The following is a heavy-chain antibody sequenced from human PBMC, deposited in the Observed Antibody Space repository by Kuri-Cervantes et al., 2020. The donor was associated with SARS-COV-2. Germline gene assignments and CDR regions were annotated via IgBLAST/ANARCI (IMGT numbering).Heavy chain of an antibody. CDR3: ARHFPLLRGAHYYFDY. D-gene: IGHD3-10*01. CDR2: IYHSGST. CDR1: GYSISSGYY. J-gene: IGHJ4*02. Sequence: SETLSLTCTVSGYSISSGYYWGWIRQPPGKGLEWIGSIYHSGSTYYNPSLKSRVTISVDTSKNQFSLKLSSVTAADTAVYYCARHFPLLRGAHYYFDYWGQGTLVTVSS. V-gene: IGHV4-38-2*02.